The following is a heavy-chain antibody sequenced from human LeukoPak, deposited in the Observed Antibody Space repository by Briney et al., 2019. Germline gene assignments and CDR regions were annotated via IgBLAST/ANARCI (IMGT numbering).Heavy chain of an antibody. CDR2: IRGGGGSA. CDR3: ARDPNGDYIGAFDM. Sequence: GGSLRLSCTASGFTFSAYAMMWVRQAPGKGPEWVSAIRGGGGSAFYADSVKGRFTISRDNSKYTLFLQMNSLRAEDTSVYYCARDPNGDYIGAFDMWGPGTMVTVSS. CDR1: GFTFSAYA. V-gene: IGHV3-23*01. D-gene: IGHD4-17*01. J-gene: IGHJ3*02.